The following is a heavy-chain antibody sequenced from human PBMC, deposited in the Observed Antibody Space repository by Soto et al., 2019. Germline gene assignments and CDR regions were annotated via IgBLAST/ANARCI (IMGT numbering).Heavy chain of an antibody. CDR3: ARGGNSYTIFDY. CDR2: IYHIGST. CDR1: GGSISIGGFY. J-gene: IGHJ4*02. V-gene: IGHV4-31*03. D-gene: IGHD5-18*01. Sequence: QVQLQQSGPGLVKPSQTLSLTCTVSGGSISIGGFYWSWISQYPGKGLEWIGYIYHIGSTYSKPSLRRGLRMSIETSKNLSSPKLSFVTAADTALYVCARGGNSYTIFDYWGQGTRLTVSS.